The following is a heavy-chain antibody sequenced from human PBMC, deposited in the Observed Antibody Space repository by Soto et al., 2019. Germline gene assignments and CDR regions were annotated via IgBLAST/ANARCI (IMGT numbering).Heavy chain of an antibody. CDR2: IYYSGST. V-gene: IGHV4-39*01. CDR1: GGSISSSSYY. CDR3: ARQGGVTTVVGRAYYFDY. D-gene: IGHD4-17*01. J-gene: IGHJ4*02. Sequence: SETLSLTCTVSGGSISSSSYYWGWIRQPPGKGLEWIGSIYYSGSTYYNPSLKSRVTISVDTSKNQFSLKLSSVTAADTAVYYCARQGGVTTVVGRAYYFDYWGQGTLVTVSS.